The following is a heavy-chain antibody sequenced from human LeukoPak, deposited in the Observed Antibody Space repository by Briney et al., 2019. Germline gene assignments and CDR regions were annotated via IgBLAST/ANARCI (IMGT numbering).Heavy chain of an antibody. CDR3: ARPNLTCSGGSCYSYDYYGMDV. Sequence: ASVKVSCKASGGTFSSYAISWVRQAPGQGLEWMGGIIPIFGTVNYAQKFQGRVTITADESTSTAYMELSSLRSEDTAVYYCARPNLTCSGGSCYSYDYYGMDVWGQGTTVTVSS. CDR2: IIPIFGTV. V-gene: IGHV1-69*13. J-gene: IGHJ6*02. D-gene: IGHD2-15*01. CDR1: GGTFSSYA.